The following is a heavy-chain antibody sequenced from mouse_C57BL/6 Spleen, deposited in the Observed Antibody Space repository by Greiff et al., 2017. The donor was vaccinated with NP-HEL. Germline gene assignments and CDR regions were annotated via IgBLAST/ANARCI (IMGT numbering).Heavy chain of an antibody. J-gene: IGHJ3*01. CDR2: ISDGGSYT. CDR3: ARDYYGSGGLFAY. CDR1: GFTFSSYA. D-gene: IGHD1-1*01. Sequence: EVHLVESGGGLVKPGGSLKLSCAASGFTFSSYAMSWVRQTPEKRLEWVATISDGGSYTYYPDNVKGRFTISRDNAKNNLYLQMSHLKSEDTAMYYCARDYYGSGGLFAYWGQGTLVTVSA. V-gene: IGHV5-4*01.